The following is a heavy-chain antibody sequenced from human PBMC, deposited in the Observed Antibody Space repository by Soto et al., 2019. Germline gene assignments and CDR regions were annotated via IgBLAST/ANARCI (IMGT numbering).Heavy chain of an antibody. CDR2: ISRSGSIV. CDR1: GFIFSGYE. CDR3: AREMGAGGLDY. D-gene: IGHD2-8*02. J-gene: IGHJ4*02. V-gene: IGHV3-48*03. Sequence: RRLSCAASGFIFSGYELNWVRQAPGRGLEWVSYISRSGSIVYYADSVKGRFTISRDNAKNSLYLQMNSLRAEDAAVYYCAREMGAGGLDYWGQGTLVTVSS.